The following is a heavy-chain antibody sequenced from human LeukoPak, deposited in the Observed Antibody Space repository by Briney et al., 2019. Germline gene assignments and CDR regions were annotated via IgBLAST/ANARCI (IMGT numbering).Heavy chain of an antibody. CDR3: ARDQNWMPFDY. V-gene: IGHV3-74*01. CDR1: GFTFSSYW. D-gene: IGHD1-1*01. Sequence: GGSLRLSCAASGFTFSSYWMLWVRQAAGKGLVWVARIKSDGSSADYADSVKGRFTISRDNAKNTLYLQMNSLRAEDTAVYYCARDQNWMPFDYWGQGTLVTVPS. CDR2: IKSDGSSA. J-gene: IGHJ4*02.